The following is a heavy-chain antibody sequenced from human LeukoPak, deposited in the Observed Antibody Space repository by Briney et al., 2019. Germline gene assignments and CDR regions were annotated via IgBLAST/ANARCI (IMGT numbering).Heavy chain of an antibody. Sequence: PGGSLRLSCAASGFTFSDYYMSWIRQAPGKGLEWVSYISSSGSTIYYADSVKGRFTISRDNAKNSLYLQMNSLRAEDTAVYYCARDLPVDTAMVVYFDYWGQGTLVTVSS. V-gene: IGHV3-11*04. D-gene: IGHD5-18*01. CDR2: ISSSGSTI. CDR1: GFTFSDYY. J-gene: IGHJ4*02. CDR3: ARDLPVDTAMVVYFDY.